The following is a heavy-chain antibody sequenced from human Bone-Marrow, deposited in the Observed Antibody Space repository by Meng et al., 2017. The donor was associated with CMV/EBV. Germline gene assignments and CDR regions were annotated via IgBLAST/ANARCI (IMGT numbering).Heavy chain of an antibody. CDR3: ARDGMRGSLHRAFDI. J-gene: IGHJ3*02. V-gene: IGHV4-39*07. D-gene: IGHD1-1*01. CDR1: GGSISSSSYY. CDR2: IYYSGST. Sequence: SETLSLTCTVSGGSISSSSYYWGWIRQPPGKGLEWIGSIYYSGSTYYNPSLKSRVTISVDTSKNQFSLKLSSVTAADTAVYYCARDGMRGSLHRAFDIWGQGTMVT.